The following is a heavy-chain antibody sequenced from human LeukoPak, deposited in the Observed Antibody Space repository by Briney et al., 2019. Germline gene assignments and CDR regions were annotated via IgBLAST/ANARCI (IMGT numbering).Heavy chain of an antibody. CDR1: GFTFSSYW. CDR2: INTDGSST. V-gene: IGHV3-74*01. J-gene: IGHJ4*02. CDR3: AKSKTRVATIPAFDY. Sequence: GGSLRLSCAASGFTFSSYWMHWVRQAPGKGLVWVSRINTDGSSTNYADSVKGRFTISRDNSKNTLYLQMNSLRAEDTAVYYCAKSKTRVATIPAFDYWGQGTLVTVSS. D-gene: IGHD5-12*01.